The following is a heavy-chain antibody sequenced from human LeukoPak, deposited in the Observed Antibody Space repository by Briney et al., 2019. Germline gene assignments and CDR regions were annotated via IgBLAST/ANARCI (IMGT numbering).Heavy chain of an antibody. CDR2: ISAYNGNT. J-gene: IGHJ6*03. CDR1: GYTFTSYG. D-gene: IGHD5-18*01. V-gene: IGHV1-18*01. Sequence: SVKVSSKASGYTFTSYGINWVRQAPGQGLEWMAWISAYNGNTNYAQKLQGRVTMTRNTSISTAYMELSSLRSEDTAVYYCARGQRGYSYGHEIKNYYYYMDVWGKGTTVTVSS. CDR3: ARGQRGYSYGHEIKNYYYYMDV.